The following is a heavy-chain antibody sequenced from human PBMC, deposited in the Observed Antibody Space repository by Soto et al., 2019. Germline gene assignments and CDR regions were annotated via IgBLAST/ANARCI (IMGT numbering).Heavy chain of an antibody. D-gene: IGHD3-3*01. CDR1: GGSFSGYY. Sequence: SETLSLTCAVYGGSFSGYYWSWIRQPPGKGLEWIGEINHSGSTNYNPSLKSRVTISVGTSKNQFSLKLSSVTAADMAVYYCSILIRLISIFGVATKGFDPWGQGTLVTVSS. V-gene: IGHV4-34*01. J-gene: IGHJ5*02. CDR2: INHSGST. CDR3: SILIRLISIFGVATKGFDP.